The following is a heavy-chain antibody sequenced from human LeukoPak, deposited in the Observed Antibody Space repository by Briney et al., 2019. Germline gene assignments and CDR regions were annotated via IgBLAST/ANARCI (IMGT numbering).Heavy chain of an antibody. CDR1: GFTFSSYG. J-gene: IGHJ4*02. D-gene: IGHD3-9*01. CDR3: AKDYGYYDILTHFDY. Sequence: PGRSLRLSCAASGFTFSSYGMHWVRQAPGKGLEWVAVISYDGSNKYYADSVKGRFTISRDNSKNTLYLQMNSLRAEDTAVYYCAKDYGYYDILTHFDYWGQGTLVTVSS. V-gene: IGHV3-30*18. CDR2: ISYDGSNK.